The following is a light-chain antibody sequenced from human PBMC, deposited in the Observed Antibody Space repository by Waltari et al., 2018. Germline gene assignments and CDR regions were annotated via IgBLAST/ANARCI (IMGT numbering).Light chain of an antibody. CDR2: EVN. CDR1: SSDLGGYTR. Sequence: QSALTQPPSVSGSPGQSVTISCTGTSSDLGGYTRVSWYQQSPGTAPKLILYEVNFRPSGVPDRFSGSKSGYTASLTISGLQAEDEAQYYCSSYTSSGDTLIFGGGTDLTVL. J-gene: IGLJ2*01. CDR3: SSYTSSGDTLI. V-gene: IGLV2-18*02.